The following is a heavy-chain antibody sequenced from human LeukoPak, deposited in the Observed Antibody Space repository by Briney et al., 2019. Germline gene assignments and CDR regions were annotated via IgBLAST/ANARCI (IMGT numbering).Heavy chain of an antibody. CDR2: IYYSGST. CDR3: ARQLGDDHDAFDI. D-gene: IGHD2-21*02. V-gene: IGHV4-39*01. J-gene: IGHJ3*02. Sequence: PSETLSLTCTVSGGSISSSSYYWGWIRQPPGKGLEWIGSIYYSGSTYYNPSLKSRVTISVDTSENQFSLKLSSVTAADTAVYYCARQLGDDHDAFDIWGQGTMVTVSS. CDR1: GGSISSSSYY.